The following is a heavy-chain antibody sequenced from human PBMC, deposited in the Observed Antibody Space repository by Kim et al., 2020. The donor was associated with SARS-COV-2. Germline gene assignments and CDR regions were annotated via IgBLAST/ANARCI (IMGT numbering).Heavy chain of an antibody. CDR2: VNHGGSH. J-gene: IGHJ4*02. D-gene: IGHD3-22*01. V-gene: IGHV4-34*01. Sequence: RQTPGKGLEWIGEVNHGGSHNYSPSLKDRVSISVDMSKRQFSLNLASVTAADTAVYFCARALDSTGFYHWGQGTLVTVSS. CDR3: ARALDSTGFYH.